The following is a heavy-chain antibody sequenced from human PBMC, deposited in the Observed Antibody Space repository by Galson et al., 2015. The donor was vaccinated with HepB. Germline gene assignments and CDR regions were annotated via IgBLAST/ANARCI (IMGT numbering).Heavy chain of an antibody. V-gene: IGHV1-69*04. CDR3: ARARDAGTYLYYYYGMDV. J-gene: IGHJ6*02. D-gene: IGHD1-26*01. CDR1: GGTFSSYA. CDR2: IVPVLDVA. Sequence: SVKVSCKASGGTFSSYAISWVRQAPGQGLEWMGRIVPVLDVANYAQSFQGRVTIAADKSTSTAYMELSRLRSEDTAVYYCARARDAGTYLYYYYGMDVWGQGTTVTVSS.